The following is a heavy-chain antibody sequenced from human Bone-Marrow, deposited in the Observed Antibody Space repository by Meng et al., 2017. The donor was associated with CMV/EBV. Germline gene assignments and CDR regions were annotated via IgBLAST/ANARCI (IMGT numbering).Heavy chain of an antibody. CDR2: IWYDGSKK. CDR3: VRDRSVRRFDY. V-gene: IGHV3-33*01. Sequence: LSCAASGFTFRNYGMYWVRQAPGKGLEWVAIIWYDGSKKYYADSVKGRVTISRDNSKNTLFLQMDSLRADDTAMYYCVRDRSVRRFDYWGQGTLVTVSS. D-gene: IGHD6-19*01. J-gene: IGHJ4*02. CDR1: GFTFRNYG.